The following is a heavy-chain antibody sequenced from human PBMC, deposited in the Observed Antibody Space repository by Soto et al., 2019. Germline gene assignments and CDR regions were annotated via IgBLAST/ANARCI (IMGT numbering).Heavy chain of an antibody. V-gene: IGHV4-30-4*01. CDR3: ARATTVTSSFFFYALDV. D-gene: IGHD4-17*01. CDR2: IYYNGNT. Sequence: QVQLHESGPGLVKPSQTLSLTCTVSGGSISDDDYYWNWIRQSPGKGLEWIGHIYYNGNTYYNPSLKXRXTXSXKPPQNQFSLHLTSVIAADSALYFCARATTVTSSFFFYALDVWGQGTTVTVSS. CDR1: GGSISDDDYY. J-gene: IGHJ6*02.